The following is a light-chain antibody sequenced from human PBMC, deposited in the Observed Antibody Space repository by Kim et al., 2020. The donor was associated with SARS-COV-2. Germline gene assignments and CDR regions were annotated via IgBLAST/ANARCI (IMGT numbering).Light chain of an antibody. Sequence: DIQMTQSPSSLSASVGDRVTITCRASQSIRNYLNWYQQKPGKAPNLLIDSASHLRSGVPSRFSGSGSGTHFTLTISSLQPEDSAAYYCQQSYSSPYTFGQGTKLEV. V-gene: IGKV1-39*01. CDR3: QQSYSSPYT. J-gene: IGKJ2*01. CDR1: QSIRNY. CDR2: SAS.